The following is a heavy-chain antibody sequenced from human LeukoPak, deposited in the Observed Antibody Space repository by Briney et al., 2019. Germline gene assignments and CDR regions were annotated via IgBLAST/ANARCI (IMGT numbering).Heavy chain of an antibody. Sequence: PSETLSLTCTVSGGSISSSSYYWGRIRPPPGQGLEWIGSIYYSGSNYYNPSLKSRVTISVDTSKNQFSLKLSSVTAADTAVYYCARQLFSLRYFDWLSPHGAFDIWGQGTRIIVSS. J-gene: IGHJ3*02. CDR2: IYYSGSN. D-gene: IGHD3-9*01. CDR3: ARQLFSLRYFDWLSPHGAFDI. V-gene: IGHV4-39*01. CDR1: GGSISSSSYY.